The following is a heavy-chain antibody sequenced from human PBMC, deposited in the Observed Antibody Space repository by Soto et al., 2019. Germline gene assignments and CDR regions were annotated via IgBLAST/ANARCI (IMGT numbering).Heavy chain of an antibody. V-gene: IGHV3-74*01. CDR1: GFTFSSYW. Sequence: PGGSLRLSCAASGFTFSSYWMHWVRQAPGKGLVWVSRINSDGSSTSYADSVKGRFTISRDNAKNTLYLQMNSLRAEDTAVYYCARDQSPYYDFWSGFLPYPYYYGMDVWGQGTTVTVSS. CDR3: ARDQSPYYDFWSGFLPYPYYYGMDV. CDR2: INSDGSST. D-gene: IGHD3-3*01. J-gene: IGHJ6*02.